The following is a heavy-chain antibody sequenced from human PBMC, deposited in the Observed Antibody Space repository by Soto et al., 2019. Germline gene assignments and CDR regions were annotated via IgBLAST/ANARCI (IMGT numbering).Heavy chain of an antibody. CDR2: IRGTTTI. J-gene: IGHJ4*02. V-gene: IGHV3-48*02. Sequence: DVQLVESGGGLVQPGGSLRLSCAASGFSFRDHSMNWVRQAPGKGLEWISYIRGTTTISYADSVKGRFTISRDNAENSLYLQMNSLRDEDTAVYYCARELSWDFDHWGQGALVTVSS. CDR1: GFSFRDHS. CDR3: ARELSWDFDH. D-gene: IGHD6-13*01.